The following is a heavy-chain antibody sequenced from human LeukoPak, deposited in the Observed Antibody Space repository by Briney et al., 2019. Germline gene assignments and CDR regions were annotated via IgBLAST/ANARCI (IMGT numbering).Heavy chain of an antibody. CDR3: ARDTRITAAEYTFDY. CDR2: ISAYNGNT. D-gene: IGHD6-13*01. Sequence: ASVKVSCKASGYTFTSYGISWVRQAPGQGLEWMGWISAYNGNTNYAQKLQGRVTMTTDTSTSTAYMELRSLRSEDTAVYYCARDTRITAAEYTFDYWGQGTLVTVSS. J-gene: IGHJ4*02. V-gene: IGHV1-18*01. CDR1: GYTFTSYG.